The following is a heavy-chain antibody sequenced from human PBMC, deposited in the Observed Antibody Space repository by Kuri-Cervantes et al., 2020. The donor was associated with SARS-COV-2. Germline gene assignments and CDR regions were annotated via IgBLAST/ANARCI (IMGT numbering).Heavy chain of an antibody. J-gene: IGHJ5*02. CDR2: IYYSGST. CDR3: ARHKGYGDSANGVWFDP. V-gene: IGHV4-59*08. Sequence: SETLSLTCTVSGGSISSYYWSWIRQPPGKGLEWIGYIYYSGSTNYNPSLKSRVTISVDTSKNQFSLKLSSVTAADTAVYYCARHKGYGDSANGVWFDPWGQGTLVTISS. D-gene: IGHD4-17*01. CDR1: GGSISSYY.